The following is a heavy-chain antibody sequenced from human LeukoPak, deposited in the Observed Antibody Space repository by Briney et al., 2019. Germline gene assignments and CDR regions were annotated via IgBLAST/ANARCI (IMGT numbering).Heavy chain of an antibody. Sequence: SVKVSCKVSGYTFTDYYMHWVQQAPGQGLEWMGRIIPIFGTANYAQKFQGRVTITTDESTSTAYMELSSLRSEDTAVYYCARDSHGGSGSYYYFDYWGQGTLVTVSS. CDR2: IIPIFGTA. D-gene: IGHD3-10*01. CDR1: GYTFTDYY. J-gene: IGHJ4*02. CDR3: ARDSHGGSGSYYYFDY. V-gene: IGHV1-69*05.